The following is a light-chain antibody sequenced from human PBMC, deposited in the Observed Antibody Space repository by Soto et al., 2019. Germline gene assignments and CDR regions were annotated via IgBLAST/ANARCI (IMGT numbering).Light chain of an antibody. Sequence: PGARATLSCRASQSVSSNYLAWYQQKPGQALRLLIYGASSRAAGIPDRFSGSGSGTDFTLTISRLEPEDFAVYYCQQYGTSRTFGQGTKVEIK. CDR1: QSVSSNY. V-gene: IGKV3-20*01. CDR2: GAS. J-gene: IGKJ1*01. CDR3: QQYGTSRT.